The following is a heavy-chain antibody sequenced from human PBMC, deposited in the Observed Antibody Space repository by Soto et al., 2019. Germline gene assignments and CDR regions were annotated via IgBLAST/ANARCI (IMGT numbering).Heavy chain of an antibody. CDR3: ARMATSGTLNWFDP. CDR1: GYTFGNND. Sequence: ATVKVSCKASGYTFGNNDISWVRQATGQGLEWMGWMNPNSGNTGYAQKFQGRVSMTRNTSITTAYLELSSLRSDDTAIYYCARMATSGTLNWFDPWGQGTLVTVSS. CDR2: MNPNSGNT. J-gene: IGHJ5*02. V-gene: IGHV1-8*01.